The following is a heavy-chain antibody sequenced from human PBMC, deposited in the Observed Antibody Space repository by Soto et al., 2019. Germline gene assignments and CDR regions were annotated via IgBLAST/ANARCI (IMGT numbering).Heavy chain of an antibody. J-gene: IGHJ4*02. CDR1: GLTFSTSW. CDR2: INQDGNGK. D-gene: IGHD1-1*01. V-gene: IGHV3-7*01. CDR3: AKTGPTCRALNF. Sequence: PGGSLRLSCAASGLTFSTSWMTWVRQAPGKGLEWVANINQDGNGKYFVDSVKGRFTISRDNANNSVSLQMDSLRAEDTAIYHCAKTGPTCRALNFWGQGTQVTVSS.